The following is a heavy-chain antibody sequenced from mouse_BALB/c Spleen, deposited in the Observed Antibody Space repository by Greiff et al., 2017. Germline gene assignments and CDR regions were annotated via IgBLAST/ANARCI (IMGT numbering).Heavy chain of an antibody. CDR1: GFTFSSYG. D-gene: IGHD2-2*01. Sequence: DVHLVESGGGLVQPGGSLKLSCAASGFTFSSYGMSWVRQTPDKRLELVATINSNGGSTYYPDSVKGRFTISRDNAKNTLYLQMSSLKSEDTAMYYCARGGLRRVWYFDYWGQGTTLTVSA. CDR2: INSNGGST. J-gene: IGHJ2*01. CDR3: ARGGLRRVWYFDY. V-gene: IGHV5-6-3*01.